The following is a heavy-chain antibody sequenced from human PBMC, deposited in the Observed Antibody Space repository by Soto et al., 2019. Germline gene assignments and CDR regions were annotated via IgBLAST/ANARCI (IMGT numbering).Heavy chain of an antibody. D-gene: IGHD4-17*01. CDR1: GYTFTSYA. Sequence: ASVKVSCKASGYTFTSYAMHWVRQAPGQRLEWMGWINAGNGNTKYYADSVKGRFTISRDNSKNTLYLQMNSLRAEDTAVYYCARDLPSTVTTSAPLDYWGQGTLVTVS. CDR2: INAGNGNT. J-gene: IGHJ4*02. V-gene: IGHV1-3*01. CDR3: ARDLPSTVTTSAPLDY.